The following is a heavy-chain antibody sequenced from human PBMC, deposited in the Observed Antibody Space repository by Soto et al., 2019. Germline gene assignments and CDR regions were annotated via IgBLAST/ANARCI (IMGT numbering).Heavy chain of an antibody. CDR3: AKMAEYSRSSRCDY. D-gene: IGHD6-6*01. CDR2: ISGSGGST. Sequence: EVQLLDSGGGLVQPGGSLRLSCAASGFTFSSYALSWVRQAPGKGLEWVSGISGSGGSTFYADSVKGRFTISRDYSKNALFLQRDSLRAEDTAVYYCAKMAEYSRSSRCDYWGQGTLVTVSS. CDR1: GFTFSSYA. J-gene: IGHJ4*02. V-gene: IGHV3-23*01.